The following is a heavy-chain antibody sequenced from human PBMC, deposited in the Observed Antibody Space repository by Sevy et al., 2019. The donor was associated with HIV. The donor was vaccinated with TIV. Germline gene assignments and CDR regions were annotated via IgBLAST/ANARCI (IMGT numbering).Heavy chain of an antibody. J-gene: IGHJ2*01. D-gene: IGHD2-8*01. Sequence: GGSLRLSCAASGFTFSSYWMHWVRQAPGKGLVWVSRINSDGSSTSYADSVKGRFTISRDNAKNTRYLQMNSLRAEDTAVYYCARVPVYCTNGVCFFGYFDLWGRGTLVTVSS. V-gene: IGHV3-74*01. CDR1: GFTFSSYW. CDR2: INSDGSST. CDR3: ARVPVYCTNGVCFFGYFDL.